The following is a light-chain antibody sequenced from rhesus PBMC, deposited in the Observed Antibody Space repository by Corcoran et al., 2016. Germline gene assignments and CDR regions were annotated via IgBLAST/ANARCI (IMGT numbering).Light chain of an antibody. V-gene: IGKV4-1*01. CDR1: QSLLYTFNNKNY. Sequence: DIMMTQAPDSLAVSLGERVTIHRKSSQSLLYTFNNKNYLAWYQQKAGPTPKGLIYWASTREPGVPNRFTGTGSGTDFTLTIRGLQDGDVGVYYYQQYYRPPLAFGGGTKVEIK. CDR3: QQYYRPPLA. J-gene: IGKJ4*01. CDR2: WAS.